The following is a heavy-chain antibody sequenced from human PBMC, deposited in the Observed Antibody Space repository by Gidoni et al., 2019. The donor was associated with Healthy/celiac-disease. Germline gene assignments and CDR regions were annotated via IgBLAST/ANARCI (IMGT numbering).Heavy chain of an antibody. CDR1: GFTFRNAW. D-gene: IGHD3-9*01. J-gene: IGHJ3*02. CDR3: TTPNYHFLTGYSNAFDI. Sequence: EVQLAESGGGLVKHGGSLRRSCAASGFTFRNAWLHWVRQAPGKGLEWVGRINSKTDGGTTDYAAPVKGRFTISRDDSKNTLYLQMNSLKTEDTAVYYCTTPNYHFLTGYSNAFDIWGQGTMVTVSS. V-gene: IGHV3-15*01. CDR2: INSKTDGGTT.